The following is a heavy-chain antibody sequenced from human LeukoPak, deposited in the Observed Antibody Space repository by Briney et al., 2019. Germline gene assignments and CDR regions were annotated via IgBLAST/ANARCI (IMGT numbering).Heavy chain of an antibody. V-gene: IGHV3-13*01. Sequence: GGSLRLSCAASGFAFSSHDIHWVRQSTGKGLEWVSGIGTAGDTYYTGSVKGRFTISRENAKNSLYLQMNSLRDGDTAVYYCARDRCSSSNCYDDAFDIWGQGTMVTVSS. CDR2: IGTAGDT. D-gene: IGHD2-2*01. CDR1: GFAFSSHD. CDR3: ARDRCSSSNCYDDAFDI. J-gene: IGHJ3*02.